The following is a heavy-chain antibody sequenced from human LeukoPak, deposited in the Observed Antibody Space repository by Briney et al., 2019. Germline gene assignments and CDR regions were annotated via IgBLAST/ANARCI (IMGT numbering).Heavy chain of an antibody. Sequence: GGSLRLSCAASGFTFSSYAMSWVRQPPGKGLEWVSAISGSGGSTYYAASVKGRFTISRDNSKNTLYLQMNSLRAEDTAVYYCAKDFWSGYYFDYWGQGTLVTVSS. D-gene: IGHD3-3*01. CDR2: ISGSGGST. CDR1: GFTFSSYA. CDR3: AKDFWSGYYFDY. V-gene: IGHV3-23*01. J-gene: IGHJ4*02.